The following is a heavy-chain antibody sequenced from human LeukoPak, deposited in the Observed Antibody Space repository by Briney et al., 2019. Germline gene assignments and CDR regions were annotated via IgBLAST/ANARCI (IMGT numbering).Heavy chain of an antibody. CDR3: ARDSTYYYDSSGYYYSSTYYFDY. Sequence: GGSLRLSCAASGFTFSNFAMTWVRQAPGKGLEWVSSIKSSGSSVYYADSVKGRFTISRDNAKSSLYLQMNSLRAEDTAVYYCARDSTYYYDSSGYYYSSTYYFDYWGQGTLVTVSS. J-gene: IGHJ4*02. CDR1: GFTFSNFA. D-gene: IGHD3-22*01. CDR2: IKSSGSSV. V-gene: IGHV3-21*01.